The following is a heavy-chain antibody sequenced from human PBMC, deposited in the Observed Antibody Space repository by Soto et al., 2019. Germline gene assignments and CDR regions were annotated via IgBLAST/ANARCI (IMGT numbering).Heavy chain of an antibody. CDR3: ARELRGVIPFAY. Sequence: SETLSLTCTVSGGSISSYYWSWIRQPPGKGLEWIGYIYYSGSTNYNPSLKSRVTISVDTSKNQFSLKLSSVTAADTAVYYCARELRGVIPFAYWGQGTLVTVSS. D-gene: IGHD3-10*01. J-gene: IGHJ4*02. V-gene: IGHV4-59*01. CDR1: GGSISSYY. CDR2: IYYSGST.